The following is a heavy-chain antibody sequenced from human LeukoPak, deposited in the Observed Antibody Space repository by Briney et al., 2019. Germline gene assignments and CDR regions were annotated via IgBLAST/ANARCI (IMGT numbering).Heavy chain of an antibody. D-gene: IGHD2-2*01. CDR3: ARDLLNDEGSSYFFDQ. CDR1: GFTFSSYS. Sequence: GGSLRLSCAASGFTFSSYSMNWVRQAPGKGLEWVSYISKSSDRIYHADSVKGRFTISRDDAKNSLYLQMDSLRAEDTAVYYCARDLLNDEGSSYFFDQWGQGTLVTVSS. J-gene: IGHJ4*02. CDR2: ISKSSDRI. V-gene: IGHV3-48*04.